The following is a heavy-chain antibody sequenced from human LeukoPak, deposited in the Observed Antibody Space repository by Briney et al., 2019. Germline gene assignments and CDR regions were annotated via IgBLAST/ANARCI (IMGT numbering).Heavy chain of an antibody. CDR1: GFSFTSYW. Sequence: GGSLRLSCAASGFSFTSYWMSWVRQAPGKVLEWVANIEEDGSQQFYVDSVKGRFTISRDNAKKSLYLQMNSLRLEDTGVYYCASSPIAVALPSYWGQGTLVTVSS. V-gene: IGHV3-7*01. CDR2: IEEDGSQQ. D-gene: IGHD6-19*01. J-gene: IGHJ4*02. CDR3: ASSPIAVALPSY.